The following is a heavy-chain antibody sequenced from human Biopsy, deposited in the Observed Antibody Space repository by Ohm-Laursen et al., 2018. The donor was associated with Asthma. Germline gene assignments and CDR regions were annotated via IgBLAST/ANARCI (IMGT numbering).Heavy chain of an antibody. J-gene: IGHJ4*02. CDR3: ARGDSSNWSHYYFDY. Sequence: SLRLSCSASGFAVSRDHMFWVRQAPGKGLEWVSVIYSGGTSHTADSVRGRLTISRDYSKNTLYLQMHSLRAEDTAVYYCARGDSSNWSHYYFDYWGQGTLATVSS. CDR1: GFAVSRDH. CDR2: IYSGGTS. D-gene: IGHD3-22*01. V-gene: IGHV3-53*01.